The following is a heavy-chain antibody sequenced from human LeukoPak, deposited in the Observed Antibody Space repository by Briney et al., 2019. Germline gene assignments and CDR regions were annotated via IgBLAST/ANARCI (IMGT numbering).Heavy chain of an antibody. CDR1: GFTFSSYW. D-gene: IGHD2-15*01. CDR3: TTDLVVLPATGAGYYYGMDV. J-gene: IGHJ6*02. Sequence: QPGGSLRLSCAASGFTFSSYWMYWVRQAPGKGLVWVSRVNTDGSTTNYAESVKGRSTVSRDNAKNTLYLQMNSLRGEDTAVYYCTTDLVVLPATGAGYYYGMDVWGQGTTVTVSS. V-gene: IGHV3-74*01. CDR2: VNTDGSTT.